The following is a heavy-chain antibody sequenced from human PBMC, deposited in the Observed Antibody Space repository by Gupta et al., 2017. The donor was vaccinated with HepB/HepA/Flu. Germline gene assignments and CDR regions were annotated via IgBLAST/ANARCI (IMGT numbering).Heavy chain of an antibody. CDR3: ARGPHDSSGISRYY. V-gene: IGHV3-30-3*01. D-gene: IGHD3-22*01. CDR1: GFTFSSYA. CDR2: ISYDGSNK. J-gene: IGHJ4*02. Sequence: QVQLVESGGGVVQPGRSLRLSCAASGFTFSSYAMHWVRQAPGKGLEWVAVISYDGSNKYYADSVKGRFTISRDNSKNTLYLQMNSLRAEDTAVYYCARGPHDSSGISRYYWGQGTLVTVSS.